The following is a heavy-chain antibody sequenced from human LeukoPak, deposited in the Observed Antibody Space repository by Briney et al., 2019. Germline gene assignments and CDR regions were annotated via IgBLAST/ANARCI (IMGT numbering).Heavy chain of an antibody. D-gene: IGHD1-26*01. CDR2: MHHSGSA. Sequence: SETLSLTCSVSGGSISDYFWSWVRQSPGKGLEWIGFMHHSGSANSNPSLRSRVSISMDTSKNQFSLQLTSVTAADTAVYYCARDSPFEWDVFGDSFDVWGQGTVVTVSS. V-gene: IGHV4-59*01. CDR3: ARDSPFEWDVFGDSFDV. CDR1: GGSISDYF. J-gene: IGHJ3*01.